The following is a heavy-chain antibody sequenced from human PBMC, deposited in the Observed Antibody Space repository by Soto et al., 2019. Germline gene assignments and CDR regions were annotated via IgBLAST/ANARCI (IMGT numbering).Heavy chain of an antibody. J-gene: IGHJ6*02. CDR2: ISYDGSNK. D-gene: IGHD2-2*01. Sequence: QVQLVESGGGVVQPGRSLRLSCAASGFTFSSYAMHWVRQAPGKGLEWVAVISYDGSNKYYADSVKGRFTISRDNSKTTMYLQMNSLRAEDTAVYYCAREVVVPAASSDYYGMDVWGQGTTVTVSS. CDR1: GFTFSSYA. CDR3: AREVVVPAASSDYYGMDV. V-gene: IGHV3-30-3*01.